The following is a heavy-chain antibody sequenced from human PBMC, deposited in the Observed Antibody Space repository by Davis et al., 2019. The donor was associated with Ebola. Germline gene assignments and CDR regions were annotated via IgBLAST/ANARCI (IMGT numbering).Heavy chain of an antibody. J-gene: IGHJ4*02. D-gene: IGHD6-19*01. CDR1: GFTVSSNY. CDR3: ARDLLTVAGTLDY. CDR2: IYSGGST. V-gene: IGHV3-66*01. Sequence: GESLKISCAASGFTVSSNYMSWVRQAPGKGLEWVSVIYSGGSTYYADSVKGRFTISRDNSKNTLYLQMNSLRAEDTAVYYCARDLLTVAGTLDYWGQGTLVTVSS.